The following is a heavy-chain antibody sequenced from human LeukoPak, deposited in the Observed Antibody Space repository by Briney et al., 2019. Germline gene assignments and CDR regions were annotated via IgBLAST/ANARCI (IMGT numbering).Heavy chain of an antibody. CDR2: ISGSGGST. CDR1: GFTFSSYA. V-gene: IGHV3-23*01. Sequence: PGGSLRLSCAASGFTFSSYAMSWVRQAPGKGLEWVSAISGSGGSTYYADSVKGRFTTSRDNSKNTLYLQMNSLRAEDTAVYYCAKAREYYYDSCGDYWGQGTLVTVSS. J-gene: IGHJ4*02. D-gene: IGHD3-22*01. CDR3: AKAREYYYDSCGDY.